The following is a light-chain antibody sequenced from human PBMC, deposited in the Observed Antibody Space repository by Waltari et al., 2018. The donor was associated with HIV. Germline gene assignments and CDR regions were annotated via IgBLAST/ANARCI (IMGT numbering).Light chain of an antibody. CDR2: EVR. CDR1: PREVGSSTP. Sequence: QAALTQPSSVSRSFGQSINISCTGTPREVGSSTPCSWYQYHPGKAPKLIIYEVRKRRSGVSIRFSGSKSGNTASLTVSGLQAEDEAHYYCCSYARSGIPFGGGTKLTVL. V-gene: IGLV2-23*02. CDR3: CSYARSGIP. J-gene: IGLJ2*01.